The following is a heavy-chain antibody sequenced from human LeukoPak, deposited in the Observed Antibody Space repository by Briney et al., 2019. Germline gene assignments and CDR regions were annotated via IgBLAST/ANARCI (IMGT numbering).Heavy chain of an antibody. CDR3: ARDSVLVPAATFDY. J-gene: IGHJ4*02. CDR2: IIPILGIA. V-gene: IGHV1-69*04. Sequence: GSSVKVSCKASVGTFSSYTISWVRQAPGQGLEWMGRIIPILGIANYAQKFQGRVTITADKSTSTAYMELSSLRSEDTAVYYCARDSVLVPAATFDYWGQGTLVTVSS. D-gene: IGHD2-2*01. CDR1: VGTFSSYT.